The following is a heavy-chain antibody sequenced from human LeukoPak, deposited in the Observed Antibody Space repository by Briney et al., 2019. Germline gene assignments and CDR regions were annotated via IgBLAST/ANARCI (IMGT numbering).Heavy chain of an antibody. D-gene: IGHD6-19*01. CDR3: TRGVAISTSGWYDTFDY. CDR2: ISTDGSRI. J-gene: IGHJ4*02. Sequence: PGGSLRLSCAASGFTFRDYAMYWVRQAPGKGLEYVSVISTDGSRIYYADSVKGRFTISRDNFKNTLYLQMGSLGAEDMAFYYCTRGVAISTSGWYDTFDYWGQGALVTVSS. CDR1: GFTFRDYA. V-gene: IGHV3-64*02.